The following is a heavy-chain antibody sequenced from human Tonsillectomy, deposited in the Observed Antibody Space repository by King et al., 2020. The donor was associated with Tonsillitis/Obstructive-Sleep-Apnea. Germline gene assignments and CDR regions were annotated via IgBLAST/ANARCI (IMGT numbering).Heavy chain of an antibody. Sequence: QLQESGPGLVKPSETLSLTCTVSAGSISSYYRSWIRQPPGKGLEWIGYIFYSGRTNYNPSLKSRVTISVDMSKNQFSMKLTSVTAADTAVYYCARHRGYSGSFRESFHHWGQGTLVTVSS. CDR1: AGSISSYY. CDR3: ARHRGYSGSFRESFHH. D-gene: IGHD1-26*01. J-gene: IGHJ1*01. CDR2: IFYSGRT. V-gene: IGHV4-59*08.